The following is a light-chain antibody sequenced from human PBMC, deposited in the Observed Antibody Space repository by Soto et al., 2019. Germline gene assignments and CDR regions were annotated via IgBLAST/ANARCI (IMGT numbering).Light chain of an antibody. CDR1: QSVSNNY. Sequence: EIVCTQSPGNLSLSPGERAPISCRASQSVSNNYLAWYQQNPGQAHRLLIYDASNRATGIQARFSGSGSGTDFTLTISSLETEDFAVYDCQQRSNWLRTVGPGKKVDIK. CDR2: DAS. V-gene: IGKV3-11*01. J-gene: IGKJ3*01. CDR3: QQRSNWLRT.